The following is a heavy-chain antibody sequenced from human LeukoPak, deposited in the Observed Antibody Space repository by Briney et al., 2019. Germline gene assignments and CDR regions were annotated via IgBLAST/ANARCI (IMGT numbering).Heavy chain of an antibody. J-gene: IGHJ5*02. V-gene: IGHV4-34*01. Sequence: SETLSLTCAVFGGSFSGYYWSWIRQPPGKGLEWIGEINHSGGTNYNPSLKSRVTISVDTSKNQFSLKLSSVTAADTSVYYCARGRITISWGQGTLVTVSS. CDR2: INHSGGT. D-gene: IGHD3-3*01. CDR1: GGSFSGYY. CDR3: ARGRITIS.